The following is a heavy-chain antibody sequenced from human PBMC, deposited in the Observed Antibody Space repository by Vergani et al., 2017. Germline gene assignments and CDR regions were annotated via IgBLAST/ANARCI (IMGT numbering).Heavy chain of an antibody. Sequence: EVQLVESGGGVVQPGGSLRLSCAASGFTFSSYWMHWVRQAPGKGLVWVSRINSDVSSTSYADSVKGRFTISRDNAKNTLYLQMNSLRAEDTAVYYCARRXRDGYTWSYWCFDLWGRGTLVTVSS. CDR3: ARRXRDGYTWSYWCFDL. CDR1: GFTFSSYW. J-gene: IGHJ2*01. V-gene: IGHV3-74*01. CDR2: INSDVSST. D-gene: IGHD5-24*01.